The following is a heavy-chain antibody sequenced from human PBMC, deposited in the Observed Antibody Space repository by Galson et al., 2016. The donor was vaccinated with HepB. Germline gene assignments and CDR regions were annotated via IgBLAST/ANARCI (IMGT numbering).Heavy chain of an antibody. J-gene: IGHJ3*02. CDR3: ARAGYGSWEDAFDI. CDR2: IRYDGSSK. Sequence: SLRLSCAASGFTFSSNGMHWVRQAPGKGLEWVAVIRYDGSSKYYADSVKGRFTISRDNSKNTRYLQMNILRAGDTAVYYCARAGYGSWEDAFDIWGQGTTVTVSS. V-gene: IGHV3-33*01. D-gene: IGHD3-10*01. CDR1: GFTFSSNG.